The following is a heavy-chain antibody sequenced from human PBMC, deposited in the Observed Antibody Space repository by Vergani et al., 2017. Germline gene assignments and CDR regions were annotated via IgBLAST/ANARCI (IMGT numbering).Heavy chain of an antibody. J-gene: IGHJ4*02. CDR2: IYPGDSDT. CDR3: ARLIRTDQLDPLSVPGLDY. CDR1: GYSFTSYW. D-gene: IGHD2-2*01. V-gene: IGHV5-51*03. Sequence: EVQLVQSGAEVKKPGESLKISCKGSGYSFTSYWIGWVRQMPGKGLEWMGIIYPGDSDTRYSQSFQGQVTISADKSIRTAYLQWSSLKASDTAMYYCARLIRTDQLDPLSVPGLDYWGQGTLVTVSS.